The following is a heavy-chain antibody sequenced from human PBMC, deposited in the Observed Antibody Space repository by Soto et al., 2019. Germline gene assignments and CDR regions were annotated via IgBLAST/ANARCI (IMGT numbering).Heavy chain of an antibody. CDR1: GDTFTSYY. V-gene: IGHV1-46*01. Sequence: ASVKVSCKAPGDTFTSYYLNWVRRAPGQGLEWMGVINPHGGSTKYAQKFQGRVTMTRDTSRSTVYMELRSRRSDDTAIYYCARSSGGNFGIIIEGSNWFDPWCQGTLVTVSS. J-gene: IGHJ5*02. D-gene: IGHD3-3*01. CDR3: ARSSGGNFGIIIEGSNWFDP. CDR2: INPHGGST.